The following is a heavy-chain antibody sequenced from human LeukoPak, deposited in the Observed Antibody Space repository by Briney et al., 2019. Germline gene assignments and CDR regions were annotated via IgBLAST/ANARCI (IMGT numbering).Heavy chain of an antibody. CDR2: FDPEDGET. Sequence: ASVKVSCKVSGYTLIELSMHWVRQAPGKGLEWMGGFDPEDGETIYAQKFQGRVTMTRDMSTSTVYMELSSLRSEDTAVYYCARAGDGGSYYFDYWGQGTLVTVSS. V-gene: IGHV1-24*01. CDR1: GYTLIELS. CDR3: ARAGDGGSYYFDY. J-gene: IGHJ4*02. D-gene: IGHD4-23*01.